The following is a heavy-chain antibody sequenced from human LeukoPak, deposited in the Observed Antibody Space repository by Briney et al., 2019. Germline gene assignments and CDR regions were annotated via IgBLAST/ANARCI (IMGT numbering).Heavy chain of an antibody. CDR2: IYSGGST. V-gene: IGHV3-66*01. J-gene: IGHJ3*02. CDR3: ARVANYDYVYALDI. CDR1: GFTVSSNY. D-gene: IGHD3-16*01. Sequence: PGGSLRLSCAASGFTVSSNYMSWVRQAPGKGLEWVSVIYSGGSTYYADSVKGRFTISRDNSKNTLYLQMNSLRAEDTAVYYCARVANYDYVYALDIWGQGTMVTVFS.